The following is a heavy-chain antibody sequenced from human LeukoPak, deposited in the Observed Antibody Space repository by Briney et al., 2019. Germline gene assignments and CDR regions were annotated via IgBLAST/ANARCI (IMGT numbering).Heavy chain of an antibody. V-gene: IGHV3-30*02. Sequence: GGSLRLSCAASGFSFSDYGMHWVRQAPGKGLEWVAFIRYHGNEKYYADSVKGRFTISRDNSKNTLYLQMNSLRAEDTAVYYCAKDLHYGSADYWGQGTLVTVSS. D-gene: IGHD3-10*01. CDR2: IRYHGNEK. CDR1: GFSFSDYG. J-gene: IGHJ4*02. CDR3: AKDLHYGSADY.